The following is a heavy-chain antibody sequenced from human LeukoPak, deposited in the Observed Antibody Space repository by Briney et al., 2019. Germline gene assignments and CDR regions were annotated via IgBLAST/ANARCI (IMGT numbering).Heavy chain of an antibody. Sequence: PSETLSLTRTVSGGSISSSSYYWSWIRQPPGKGLEWIGYIYYSGSTNYNPSLKSRVTISVDTSKNQFSLKLSSVTAADTAVYYCASSTGYCSGGSCYPYWYFDLWGRGTLVTVSS. D-gene: IGHD2-15*01. CDR1: GGSISSSSYY. V-gene: IGHV4-61*05. CDR2: IYYSGST. CDR3: ASSTGYCSGGSCYPYWYFDL. J-gene: IGHJ2*01.